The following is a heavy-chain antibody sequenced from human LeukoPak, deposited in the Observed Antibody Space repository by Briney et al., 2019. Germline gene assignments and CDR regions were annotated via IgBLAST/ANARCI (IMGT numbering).Heavy chain of an antibody. J-gene: IGHJ4*02. D-gene: IGHD1-7*01. CDR1: GGSISSYY. CDR3: ARAYPQSNWNYQYYYFDY. V-gene: IGHV4-59*01. CDR2: IYYSGST. Sequence: PSETLSLTCTVSGGSISSYYWSWIRQPPGKGLEWIGYIYYSGSTNYNPSLKSRVTISVDTSKNQFSLKLSSVTAADTAVYYCARAYPQSNWNYQYYYFDYWGQGTLVTVSS.